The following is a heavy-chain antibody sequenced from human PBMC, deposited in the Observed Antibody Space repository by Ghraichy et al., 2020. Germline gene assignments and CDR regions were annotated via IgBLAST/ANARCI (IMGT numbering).Heavy chain of an antibody. CDR3: ARDQDTAMVNHYYYGMDV. D-gene: IGHD5-18*01. V-gene: IGHV1-69*05. CDR2: IIPIFGTA. CDR1: GGTFSSYA. Sequence: SVKVSCKASGGTFSSYAISWVRQAPGQGLEWMGGIIPIFGTANYAQKFQGRVTITTDESTSTAYMELSSLRSEDTAVYYCARDQDTAMVNHYYYGMDVWGQGTTVTVSS. J-gene: IGHJ6*02.